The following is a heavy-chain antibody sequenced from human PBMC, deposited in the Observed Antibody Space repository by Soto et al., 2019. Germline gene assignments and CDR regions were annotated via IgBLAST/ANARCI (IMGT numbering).Heavy chain of an antibody. D-gene: IGHD3-10*01. V-gene: IGHV3-74*01. J-gene: IGHJ6*04. Sequence: EVQLVESGGGLVQPGGSLRLSCAASGFTLSGRSMHWVRQAPGKGLVWVSGIDNAGTDSTYADSVKGRFTSSRDNAKNMLYLQMNNLRVEDTSVYYWARGWFGPDVWGKGTTVTVSS. CDR1: GFTLSGRS. CDR2: IDNAGTDS. CDR3: ARGWFGPDV.